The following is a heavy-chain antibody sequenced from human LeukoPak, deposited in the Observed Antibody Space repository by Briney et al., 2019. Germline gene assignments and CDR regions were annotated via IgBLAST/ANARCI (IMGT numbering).Heavy chain of an antibody. V-gene: IGHV4-59*01. CDR1: GGSISSYY. J-gene: IGHJ6*02. D-gene: IGHD3-9*01. CDR2: IYYSGST. CDR3: ARVSEIPCDWLHYGMDV. Sequence: SETLSLTCTVSGGSISSYYWSWIRQPPGKGLEWIGYIYYSGSTNYNPSLKSRVTISVDTSKNQFSLKLSSVTAADTAVYYCARVSEIPCDWLHYGMDVWGQGTTVTVSS.